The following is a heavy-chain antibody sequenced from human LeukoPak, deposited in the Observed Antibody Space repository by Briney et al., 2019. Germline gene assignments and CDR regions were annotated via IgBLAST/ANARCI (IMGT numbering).Heavy chain of an antibody. CDR3: ADGEGRPLNY. CDR2: ISHDGSNK. J-gene: IGHJ4*02. CDR1: GFTFSDYA. V-gene: IGHV3-30*04. D-gene: IGHD3-3*01. Sequence: GGSLRLSCAASGFTFSDYAMHWVRQAPGKGLEWVSVISHDGSNKYYADSVKGRFTFSRDNAKNSLYLQMNSLRAEDTAVYYCADGEGRPLNYWGRGILVTVSS.